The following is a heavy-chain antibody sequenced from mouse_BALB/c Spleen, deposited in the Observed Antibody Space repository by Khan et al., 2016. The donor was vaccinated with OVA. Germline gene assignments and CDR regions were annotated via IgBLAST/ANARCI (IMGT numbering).Heavy chain of an antibody. CDR1: GFTFSSYS. V-gene: IGHV5-6-4*01. J-gene: IGHJ2*01. Sequence: EVQLLETGGGLVKPGGSLRLSCEASGFTFSSYSMSWVRQTPEKRLEWVATITSGGSYTYYPDSVQGRFTISRDNAKNTLYLQMSSLKSEDTVIYYCTRDRNYYGSSFYFDYWGQGTTLTVSS. D-gene: IGHD1-1*01. CDR2: ITSGGSYT. CDR3: TRDRNYYGSSFYFDY.